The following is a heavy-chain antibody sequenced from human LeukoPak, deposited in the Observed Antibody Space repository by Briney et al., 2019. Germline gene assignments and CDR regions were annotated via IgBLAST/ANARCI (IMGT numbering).Heavy chain of an antibody. CDR3: AKDISWRGSSSLAFDI. V-gene: IGHV3-9*01. Sequence: PGGSLRLSCAASGFTFDDYTMHWVRQAPGKGLEWVSGISWNSGSIGYADSVKGRFTISRDNAKNSLYLQMNSLRAEDTALYYCAKDISWRGSSSLAFDIWGQGTMVTVSS. J-gene: IGHJ3*02. CDR2: ISWNSGSI. CDR1: GFTFDDYT. D-gene: IGHD6-13*01.